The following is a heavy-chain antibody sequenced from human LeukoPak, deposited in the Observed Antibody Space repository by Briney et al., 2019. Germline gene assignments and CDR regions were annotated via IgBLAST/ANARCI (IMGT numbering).Heavy chain of an antibody. J-gene: IGHJ4*02. V-gene: IGHV4-59*12. D-gene: IGHD6-13*01. Sequence: KTSETLSLTCSVSGGSISSDYWSWIRQPPGKGLEWIGYIYYSGSTNYNPSLKSRVTISVDTSKNQFSLKLSSVTAADTAVYYCARRGHSSSWYGRYFDYWGQGTLVTVSS. CDR2: IYYSGST. CDR3: ARRGHSSSWYGRYFDY. CDR1: GGSISSDY.